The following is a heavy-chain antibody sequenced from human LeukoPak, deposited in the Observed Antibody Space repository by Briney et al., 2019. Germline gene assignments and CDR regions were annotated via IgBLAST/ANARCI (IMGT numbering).Heavy chain of an antibody. CDR2: IKQDRSEK. Sequence: PGGSLRLSCAASGFTFTSYWMSWVHQAPGKGLELVANIKQDRSEKYYVDSVKGRFTISRDNAKNSLYLQMNSLRAEDTAVYYCARLREIPVFGVVTKSTSYFDYWGQGTLVTVSS. D-gene: IGHD3-3*01. V-gene: IGHV3-7*01. CDR3: ARLREIPVFGVVTKSTSYFDY. J-gene: IGHJ4*02. CDR1: GFTFTSYW.